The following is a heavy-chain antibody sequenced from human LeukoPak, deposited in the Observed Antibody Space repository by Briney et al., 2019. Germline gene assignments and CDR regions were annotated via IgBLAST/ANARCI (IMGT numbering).Heavy chain of an antibody. CDR2: IYTSGST. Sequence: SETLSLTCTVSGGSISSGSYYWSWIRQPAGKGLEWIGRIYTSGSTNYNPSLKSRVTISVDTSKNQLSLKLRSVTAADTAVYYCARVYYSNSYDYWYFDLWGRGTLLTVSS. CDR1: GGSISSGSYY. D-gene: IGHD6-13*01. V-gene: IGHV4-61*02. J-gene: IGHJ2*01. CDR3: ARVYYSNSYDYWYFDL.